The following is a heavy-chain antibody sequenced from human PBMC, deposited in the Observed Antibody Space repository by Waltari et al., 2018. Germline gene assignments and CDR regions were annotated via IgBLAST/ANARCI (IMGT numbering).Heavy chain of an antibody. CDR2: INHSGGT. J-gene: IGHJ4*02. CDR3: ARGTTVTPTDY. D-gene: IGHD4-17*01. V-gene: IGHV4-34*01. CDR1: GGSFSGYY. Sequence: QVQLQQWGAGLLKPSETLSLTCAVYGGSFSGYYWSWIRQPPGKGLEWIGEINHSGGTNYNPSLKSRVTISVDTSKNQFSLKLSSVTAADTAVYYCARGTTVTPTDYWGQGTLVTVSS.